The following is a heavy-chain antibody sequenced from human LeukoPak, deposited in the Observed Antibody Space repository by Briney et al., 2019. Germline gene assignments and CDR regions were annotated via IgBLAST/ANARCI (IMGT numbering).Heavy chain of an antibody. CDR3: AQIKSSH. CDR2: IKYDGSET. V-gene: IGHV3-7*01. Sequence: GGSLRLSCVASGFTFSNFLMSWVRQAPGKGPEWVANIKYDGSETFYADSVKGRFTTSRDNARNSVYLQMNSLGDEDTALYYCAQIKSSHWGQGTLVVVSS. CDR1: GFTFSNFL. J-gene: IGHJ4*02.